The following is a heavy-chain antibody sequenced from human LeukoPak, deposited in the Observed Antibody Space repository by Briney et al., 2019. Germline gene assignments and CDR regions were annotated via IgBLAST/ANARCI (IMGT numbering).Heavy chain of an antibody. V-gene: IGHV3-23*01. CDR2: ISGSGGST. CDR3: AKVPSIAVAGAFDY. CDR1: GFTFSSYA. Sequence: PGGSLRLSCAASGFTFSSYAMSWVRQAPGKGLEWVSAISGSGGSTYYADSAKGRFTISRDNSKNTLYLQMNSLRAEDTAVYYCAKVPSIAVAGAFDYWGQGTLVTVSS. D-gene: IGHD6-19*01. J-gene: IGHJ4*02.